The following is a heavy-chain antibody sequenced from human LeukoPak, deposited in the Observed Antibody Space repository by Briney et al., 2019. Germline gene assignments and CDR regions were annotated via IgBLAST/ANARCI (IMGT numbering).Heavy chain of an antibody. D-gene: IGHD1-1*01. CDR3: ARINWNYFDY. J-gene: IGHJ4*02. CDR2: IYYSGNT. V-gene: IGHV4-59*08. CDR1: GGSISSYY. Sequence: KPSETLSLTCTVSGGSISSYYWSWIRQPPGKGLEWIGYIYYSGNTNYNPSLKSRLTMSADRSRNQFSLKLNSVTAADTAVYYCARINWNYFDYWGQGILVTVSS.